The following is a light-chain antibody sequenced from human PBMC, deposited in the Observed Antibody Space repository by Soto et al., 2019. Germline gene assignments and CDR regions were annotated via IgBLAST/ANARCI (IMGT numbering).Light chain of an antibody. J-gene: IGKJ4*01. CDR1: QSISSY. Sequence: DIQMTQSPSSLSASVGDRVTVTCRASQSISSYLKWYQQKPGKAPKLLIYAASSLQSGVPSRFSGSGSGTDFTLTISSLPHEDFATYYCQQRYSTPPLTFGGGTKVEIK. CDR2: AAS. CDR3: QQRYSTPPLT. V-gene: IGKV1-39*01.